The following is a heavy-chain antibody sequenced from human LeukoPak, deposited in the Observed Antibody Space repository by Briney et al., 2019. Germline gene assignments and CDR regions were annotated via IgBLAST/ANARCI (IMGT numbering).Heavy chain of an antibody. CDR1: GYTFTSYG. Sequence: ASVKVSCKASGYTFTSYGISWVRQAPGQGLEWMGWISAYNGNTNYAQKLQGRVTMTTDTSTSTAYMELRSLGSDDTAVYYCARAHSDTVTPPSWGDYWGQGTLVTVSS. CDR2: ISAYNGNT. J-gene: IGHJ4*02. V-gene: IGHV1-18*01. CDR3: ARAHSDTVTPPSWGDY. D-gene: IGHD4-17*01.